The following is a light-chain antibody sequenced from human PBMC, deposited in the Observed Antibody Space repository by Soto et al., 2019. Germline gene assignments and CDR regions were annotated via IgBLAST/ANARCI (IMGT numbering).Light chain of an antibody. CDR3: QQRTDWPLT. J-gene: IGKJ4*01. CDR1: QSVGSY. V-gene: IGKV3-11*01. CDR2: DAS. Sequence: ETVLTQSPATLSLSPGRRVTLSCRASQSVGSYLAWYQQKPGQAPRLLIYDASNRATGIPARFSGSGSGTDFTLTITSLEPEDFAVYFCQQRTDWPLTFGGGTKLEI.